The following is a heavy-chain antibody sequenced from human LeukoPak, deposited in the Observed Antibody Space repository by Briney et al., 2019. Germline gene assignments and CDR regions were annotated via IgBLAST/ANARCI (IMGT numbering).Heavy chain of an antibody. Sequence: GGSLRLSCAASGFTFSSDGMHWVRQAPGKGLGWVAFIRYDGSNKYYADSVKGRFTISRDNSKNTLYLQMNSLRAEDTAVYYCAKDPHTYDFWSGYYNRRFDYWGQGTLVTVSS. CDR2: IRYDGSNK. J-gene: IGHJ4*02. V-gene: IGHV3-30*02. D-gene: IGHD3-3*01. CDR1: GFTFSSDG. CDR3: AKDPHTYDFWSGYYNRRFDY.